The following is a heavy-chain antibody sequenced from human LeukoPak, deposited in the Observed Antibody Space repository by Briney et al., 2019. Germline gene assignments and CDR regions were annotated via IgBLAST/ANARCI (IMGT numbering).Heavy chain of an antibody. CDR2: INWNGGST. CDR3: ARGVEYSSSCGFDY. D-gene: IGHD6-6*01. Sequence: PGGSLRLSCAASGFTFDDYGMSWVRQAPGKGLGWVSGINWNGGSTGYADSVKGRFTISRDNAKNSLYLQMNSLRAEDTALYYCARGVEYSSSCGFDYWGQGTLVTVSS. V-gene: IGHV3-20*04. CDR1: GFTFDDYG. J-gene: IGHJ4*02.